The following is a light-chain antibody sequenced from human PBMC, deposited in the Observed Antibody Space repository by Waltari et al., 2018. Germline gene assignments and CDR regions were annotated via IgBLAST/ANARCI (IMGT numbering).Light chain of an antibody. J-gene: IGKJ1*01. CDR1: QSVRST. Sequence: DIVITQSPATLSLSPGESATPSCRASQSVRSTFAWFQQKPGQPPRLLIYGTSTRATGIPARFSGSGSGTEFSLTISSLQPEDFATYYCQQYDHWPWTFGQGTRVEAK. CDR3: QQYDHWPWT. V-gene: IGKV3D-15*01. CDR2: GTS.